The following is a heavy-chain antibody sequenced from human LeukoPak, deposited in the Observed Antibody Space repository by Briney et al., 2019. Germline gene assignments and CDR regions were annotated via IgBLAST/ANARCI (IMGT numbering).Heavy chain of an antibody. CDR3: AKRQCSGFNCAFFDL. D-gene: IGHD2-15*01. J-gene: IGHJ4*02. CDR2: IFASGGTT. V-gene: IGHV3-23*01. CDR1: KFTFRNYD. Sequence: QTGGSLRLSCTASKFTFRNYDMSWVRQAPGKGLEWVPVIFASGGTTYYADSVKGRFTISRDNSKNTLSLQMNSLGAEDTAVYYCAKRQCSGFNCAFFDLWGQGTLVTVSS.